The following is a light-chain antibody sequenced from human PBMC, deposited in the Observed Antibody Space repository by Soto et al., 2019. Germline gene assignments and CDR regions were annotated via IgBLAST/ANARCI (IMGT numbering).Light chain of an antibody. CDR2: DAS. J-gene: IGKJ1*01. CDR3: QQRSNWPVT. V-gene: IGKV3-11*01. Sequence: EIVLTQSPATLSLSPGERANLSCRASQNVSSYLAWYQQKPGQAPRLLIYDASNRATGVPARFSGSGSGTDFTLTISSLEPEDFAVYYCQQRSNWPVTFGQGTKVEIK. CDR1: QNVSSY.